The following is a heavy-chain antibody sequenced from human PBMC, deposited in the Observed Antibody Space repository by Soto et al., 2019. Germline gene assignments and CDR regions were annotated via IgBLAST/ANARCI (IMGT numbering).Heavy chain of an antibody. J-gene: IGHJ6*02. D-gene: IGHD6-19*01. V-gene: IGHV3-33*01. CDR3: ARGGSVAGTGSYYYGMDV. CDR1: GFTFSSYG. Sequence: QVQLVESGGGVVQPGRSLRLSCAASGFTFSSYGMHWVRQAPGKGLEWVAVIWYDGSNKYYADSVKGRFTISRDNSKNTLYLRMNSLRAEDTAVYYCARGGSVAGTGSYYYGMDVWGQGTTVTVSS. CDR2: IWYDGSNK.